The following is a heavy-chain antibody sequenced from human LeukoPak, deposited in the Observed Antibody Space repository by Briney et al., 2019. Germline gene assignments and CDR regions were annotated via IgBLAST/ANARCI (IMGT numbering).Heavy chain of an antibody. CDR1: GFTVSSNY. Sequence: LGGSLRLSCAASGFTVSSNYMSWVRQAPGKRLEWVSVIYSGGSTYYADSVKGRFTISRDNSKNTLYLQMNRLRAEDTAVYYCARGGTSSWYRWSFDPWGQGTLVTVSS. V-gene: IGHV3-53*01. J-gene: IGHJ5*02. CDR3: ARGGTSSWYRWSFDP. CDR2: IYSGGST. D-gene: IGHD6-19*01.